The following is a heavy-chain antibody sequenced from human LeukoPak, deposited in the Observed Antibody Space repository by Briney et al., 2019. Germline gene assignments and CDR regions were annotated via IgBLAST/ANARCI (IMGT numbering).Heavy chain of an antibody. CDR1: GFTFSNYW. V-gene: IGHV3-7*01. CDR2: IKGSDK. CDR3: ARDVDWNYDL. J-gene: IGHJ4*02. Sequence: PGGSLRLSCVGSGFTFSNYWMIWVRQAPGKGLEWVANIKGSDKGHVDSVKGRFSVSRDDARNSLYLQMDSLRAEDTAVYYCARDVDWNYDLWGQGTVVRVSS. D-gene: IGHD1-7*01.